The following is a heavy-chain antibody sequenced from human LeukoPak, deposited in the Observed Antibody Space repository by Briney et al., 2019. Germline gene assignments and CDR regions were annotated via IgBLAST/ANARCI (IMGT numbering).Heavy chain of an antibody. D-gene: IGHD3-10*01. V-gene: IGHV3-23*01. J-gene: IGHJ4*02. CDR1: RVTFSSYA. Sequence: PGGSLRLSCTASRVTFSSYAMSWIRQAPGKGLEWVSAISGSGGSTYYADSVKGRFTISRDNSKNTLYLQMNSLRAEDTAVYYCARDQYLWVVSQLGLFDYRGQGTMVTVSS. CDR3: ARDQYLWVVSQLGLFDY. CDR2: ISGSGGST.